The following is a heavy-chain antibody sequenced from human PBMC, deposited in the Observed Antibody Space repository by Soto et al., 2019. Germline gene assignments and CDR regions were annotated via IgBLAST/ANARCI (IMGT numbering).Heavy chain of an antibody. J-gene: IGHJ4*02. CDR2: IHQDGDKR. CDR1: GFTSSNYC. Sequence: EVQLVESGGTLVQPGGSLRLSCVASGFTSSNYCMNWVRQAPGKGLEWVANIHQDGDKRCYVESVRGRFTISRDNAKNSLFLEMNSLRVDDTAGYYCARATCSSGVCYGASFDSWGQGTLVTVSS. D-gene: IGHD6-19*01. V-gene: IGHV3-7*01. CDR3: ARATCSSGVCYGASFDS.